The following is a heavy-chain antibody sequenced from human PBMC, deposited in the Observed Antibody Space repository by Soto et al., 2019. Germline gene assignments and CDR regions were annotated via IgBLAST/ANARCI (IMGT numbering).Heavy chain of an antibody. J-gene: IGHJ4*02. V-gene: IGHV3-11*05. Sequence: QVQLVESGGDLVKPGGSLRLSCAASRFTFSDYYMSWIRQAPGKGLEWLSFISSSSSYTYYADSVKGRFTISRDNAESSLYLQMNSLRAEDTAVYYCARSTRTTISKWGQGTLVTVSS. CDR3: ARSTRTTISK. CDR2: ISSSSSYT. CDR1: RFTFSDYY. D-gene: IGHD4-17*01.